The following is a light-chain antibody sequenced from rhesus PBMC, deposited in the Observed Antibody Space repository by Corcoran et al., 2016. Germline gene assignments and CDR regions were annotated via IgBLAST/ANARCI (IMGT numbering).Light chain of an antibody. J-gene: IGKJ1*01. Sequence: DIQVTQSPSSLSASVGDTVTITCRASQVISSYLNWFQQKPGKAPKLLIYGASSLETGVPSRFSGSGSGTDYTFTISSLQPEDVATYYCQHGYGTPPEWTFGQGTKVEIK. V-gene: IGKV1-28*02. CDR3: QHGYGTPPEWT. CDR2: GAS. CDR1: QVISSY.